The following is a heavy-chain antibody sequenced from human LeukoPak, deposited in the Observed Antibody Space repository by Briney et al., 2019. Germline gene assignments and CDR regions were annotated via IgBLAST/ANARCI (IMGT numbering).Heavy chain of an antibody. J-gene: IGHJ4*02. Sequence: ASVKVSRKASGYIFTNYAINWVRQAPGQGLEWMGWISTYNGNTKYAQSLQGRVSMTTDTSTSTAYMEIRSLKSDDTAIYYCARATTLMVASPFDYWGQGSLVIVSS. CDR1: GYIFTNYA. V-gene: IGHV1-18*01. CDR3: ARATTLMVASPFDY. CDR2: ISTYNGNT. D-gene: IGHD5-12*01.